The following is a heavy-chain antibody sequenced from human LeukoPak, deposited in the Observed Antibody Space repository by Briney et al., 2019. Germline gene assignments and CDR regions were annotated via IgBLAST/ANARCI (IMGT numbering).Heavy chain of an antibody. D-gene: IGHD5-24*01. CDR3: AREERWLQNGEVHGSPNLDY. CDR2: IIPIFGTA. V-gene: IGHV1-69*05. CDR1: GGTFSSYA. Sequence: SVKVSCKASGGTFSSYAISWVRQAPGQGLEWMGGIIPIFGTANYAQKFQGRVTITTDESTSTAYMELSSLRSEDTAVYYCAREERWLQNGEVHGSPNLDYWGQGTLVTVSS. J-gene: IGHJ4*02.